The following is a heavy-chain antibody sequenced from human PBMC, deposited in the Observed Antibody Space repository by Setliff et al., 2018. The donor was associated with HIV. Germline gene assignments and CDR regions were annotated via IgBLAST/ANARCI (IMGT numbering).Heavy chain of an antibody. J-gene: IGHJ2*01. CDR2: IYHTGST. CDR1: GNSISSGYY. CDR3: AGDQGHDFDSRGQVDFDL. V-gene: IGHV4-38-2*02. D-gene: IGHD3-22*01. Sequence: SETLSLTCVVSGNSISSGYYWGWVRQPPGKGLEWIGSIYHTGSTYYNPSLKGRVTISVDTSKNQFSLKLTSLTAADTAVYYCAGDQGHDFDSRGQVDFDLWGRGTLVTVSS.